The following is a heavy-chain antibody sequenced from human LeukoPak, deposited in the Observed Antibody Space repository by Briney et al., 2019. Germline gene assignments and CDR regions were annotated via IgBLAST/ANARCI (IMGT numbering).Heavy chain of an antibody. CDR2: INPNNGGA. Sequence: ASVKVSCKASGYTFSGYYLHWVRQAPGQGLGWMGWINPNNGGAKYAQKFQGRVTMTRGTSISTAYMELSRLRSDDTAVNYCARRRGYCSSTSCHSRFDYWGQGTLVTVSS. CDR1: GYTFSGYY. D-gene: IGHD2-2*01. V-gene: IGHV1-2*02. CDR3: ARRRGYCSSTSCHSRFDY. J-gene: IGHJ4*02.